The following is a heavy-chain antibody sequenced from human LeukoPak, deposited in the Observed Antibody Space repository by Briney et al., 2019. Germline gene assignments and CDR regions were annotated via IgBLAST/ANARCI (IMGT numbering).Heavy chain of an antibody. J-gene: IGHJ4*02. Sequence: PSETLSLTCTVSGGSISSSSYYWGWIRQPPGKGLEWIGSIYYSGSTYYNPSLKSRVTISVDTSKNQFSLKLSSVTAADTAVYYCARQRSGYDYEFDYWGQGILVTVSS. V-gene: IGHV4-39*01. D-gene: IGHD5-12*01. CDR3: ARQRSGYDYEFDY. CDR2: IYYSGST. CDR1: GGSISSSSYY.